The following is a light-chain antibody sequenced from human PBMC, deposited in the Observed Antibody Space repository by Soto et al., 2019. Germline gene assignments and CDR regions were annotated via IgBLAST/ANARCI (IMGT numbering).Light chain of an antibody. V-gene: IGKV3-20*01. Sequence: EIVLTQSAGTLSLSPGERATLSCRASQSVSSSYLAWYQQKPGQAPRLLIYGASSRATGIPDRFSGSGSGTDFTLTISRLEPEDFAVYYCQQYGSSPFTFGPGT. CDR3: QQYGSSPFT. J-gene: IGKJ3*01. CDR1: QSVSSSY. CDR2: GAS.